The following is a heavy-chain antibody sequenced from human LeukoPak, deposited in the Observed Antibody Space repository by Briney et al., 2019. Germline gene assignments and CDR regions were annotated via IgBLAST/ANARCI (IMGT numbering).Heavy chain of an antibody. D-gene: IGHD6-19*01. CDR3: ARTASGWSGDLQH. Sequence: GGSLRLSCEGSGFTFSSFGLVWVRQAPGKGLEWVSDISTSGSSTDYADSVKGRFSISRDNSENTMYLQMNSLRPEDTAVYYCARTASGWSGDLQHWGQGTLVIVSS. CDR2: ISTSGSST. V-gene: IGHV3-23*01. J-gene: IGHJ1*01. CDR1: GFTFSSFG.